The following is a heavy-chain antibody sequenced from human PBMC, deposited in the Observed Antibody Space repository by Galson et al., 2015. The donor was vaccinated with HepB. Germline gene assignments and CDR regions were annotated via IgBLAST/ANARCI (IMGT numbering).Heavy chain of an antibody. Sequence: SLRLSCAASGYTFSNYGMHWVRQAPGKGLEWVAVIWYDGSNKYYADSVKGRFTISRDNSKNTLYLQMNSLRVEDTVVYYCARDRNLWYYYDSNGYFFDYWGQGTLVTVSS. CDR2: IWYDGSNK. CDR3: ARDRNLWYYYDSNGYFFDY. CDR1: GYTFSNYG. V-gene: IGHV3-33*01. J-gene: IGHJ4*02. D-gene: IGHD3-22*01.